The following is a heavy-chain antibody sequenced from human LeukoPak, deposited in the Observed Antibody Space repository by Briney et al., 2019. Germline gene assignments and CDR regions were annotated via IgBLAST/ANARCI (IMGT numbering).Heavy chain of an antibody. CDR2: IYYSGST. J-gene: IGHJ5*02. CDR1: GGSISSYY. D-gene: IGHD6-19*01. V-gene: IGHV4-59*12. Sequence: SETLSLTCTVSGGSISSYYWSWIRQPPGKGLEWIGYIYYSGSTNYNPSLKSRVTISVDTSKNQFSLKLSSVTAADTAVYYCAREIIAVAGTSGSYSEGFDPWGQGTLVTVSS. CDR3: AREIIAVAGTSGSYSEGFDP.